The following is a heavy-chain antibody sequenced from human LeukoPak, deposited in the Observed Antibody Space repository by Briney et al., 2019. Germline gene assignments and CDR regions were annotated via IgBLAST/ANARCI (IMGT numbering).Heavy chain of an antibody. V-gene: IGHV3-30*18. CDR1: GFTFSSYG. D-gene: IGHD3-22*01. CDR3: AKDLSSYYYDSSGYYYGWNYYYGMDV. Sequence: GGSLRLSCAASGFTFSSYGMHWVRQGPGKGLEWVAVISYDGSNKYYADSVKGRFTISRDNSKNTLYLQMNSLRAEDTAVYYCAKDLSSYYYDSSGYYYGWNYYYGMDVWGQGTTVTVSS. CDR2: ISYDGSNK. J-gene: IGHJ6*02.